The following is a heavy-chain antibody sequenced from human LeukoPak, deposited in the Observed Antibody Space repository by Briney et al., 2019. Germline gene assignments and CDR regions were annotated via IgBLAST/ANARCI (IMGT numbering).Heavy chain of an antibody. V-gene: IGHV4-34*01. D-gene: IGHD1-20*01. CDR3: ARGRRNWSRWGGHYFDY. Sequence: PSETLSLTCAVSGGSFSGYYWSWIRQPPGKGLEWIGEINHSGSTNYNPSLKSRVTISVDTSKNQFSLKLSSVTAADTAVYYCARGRRNWSRWGGHYFDYWGQGTLVTVSS. J-gene: IGHJ4*02. CDR1: GGSFSGYY. CDR2: INHSGST.